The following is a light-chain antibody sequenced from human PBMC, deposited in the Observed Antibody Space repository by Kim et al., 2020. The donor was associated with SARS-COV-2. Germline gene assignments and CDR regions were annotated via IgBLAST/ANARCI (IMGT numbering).Light chain of an antibody. V-gene: IGKV1-16*02. CDR2: AAS. J-gene: IGKJ4*01. Sequence: DIQMTQSPSSLSASVGDRVAITCRASQDITNYLVWFRQKPGQAPQSLVYAASVLQSGVPPKFSGSGSGTNFSLTIASLQPEDFATYYCQQYSHYPRTFGGGTRVEI. CDR1: QDITNY. CDR3: QQYSHYPRT.